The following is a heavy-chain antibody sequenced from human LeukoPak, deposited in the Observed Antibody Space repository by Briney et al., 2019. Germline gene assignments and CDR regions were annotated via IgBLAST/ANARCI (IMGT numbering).Heavy chain of an antibody. J-gene: IGHJ4*02. CDR2: IYYSGST. CDR3: ARAPGQGATFFDY. CDR1: GGSISSYY. V-gene: IGHV4-59*01. D-gene: IGHD1-26*01. Sequence: SETLSLTRTVSGGSISSYYWSWIRQPPGKGLEWIGYIYYSGSTNYNPSLKSRVTISVDTSKNQFSLKLSSVTAADTAVYYCARAPGQGATFFDYWGQGTLVTVSS.